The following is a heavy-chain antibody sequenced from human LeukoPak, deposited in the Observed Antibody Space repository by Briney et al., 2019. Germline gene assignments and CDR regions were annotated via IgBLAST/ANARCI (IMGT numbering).Heavy chain of an antibody. CDR2: IHSSGST. J-gene: IGHJ4*02. CDR3: ARQTGSGLFSLP. Sequence: SETLSLTCTVSGGSISRYYWSWIRQPAGKGLEWIGRIHSSGSTNYNPSLKSRVTISVDTSKNQFSLKLSSVTAADTAVYYCARQTGSGLFSLPGGQGTLVTVSS. CDR1: GGSISRYY. V-gene: IGHV4-4*07. D-gene: IGHD3-10*01.